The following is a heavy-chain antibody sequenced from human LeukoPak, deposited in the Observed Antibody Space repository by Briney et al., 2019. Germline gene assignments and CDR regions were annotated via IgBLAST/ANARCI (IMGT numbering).Heavy chain of an antibody. CDR2: IYYSGST. J-gene: IGHJ5*02. D-gene: IGHD3-22*01. V-gene: IGHV4-59*01. CDR1: GGSISSYY. Sequence: SETLSLTCTVSGGSISSYYWSWIRQPPGKGLEWIGYIYYSGSTNYNPSLKSRVTISVDTSKNQFSLKLSSVTAADTAVYYCARSRSGYYPWGQGTLVTVSS. CDR3: ARSRSGYYP.